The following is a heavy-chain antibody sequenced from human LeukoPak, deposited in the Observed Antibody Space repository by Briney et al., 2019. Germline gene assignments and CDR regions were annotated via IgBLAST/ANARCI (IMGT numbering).Heavy chain of an antibody. Sequence: ASVKVSCKASGYTFTSYYMHWVRQAPGQGLEWMGIINPSGGSTSYAQKFQGRVTMTRDTSTSTVYMELSSLRSEDTAVYYCANDYCSSTSCYLIAFDYWGQGTLVTVSS. V-gene: IGHV1-46*01. CDR1: GYTFTSYY. CDR3: ANDYCSSTSCYLIAFDY. D-gene: IGHD2-2*01. CDR2: INPSGGST. J-gene: IGHJ4*02.